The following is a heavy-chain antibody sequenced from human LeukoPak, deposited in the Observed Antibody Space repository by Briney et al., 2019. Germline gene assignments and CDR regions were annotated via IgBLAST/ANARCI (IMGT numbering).Heavy chain of an antibody. J-gene: IGHJ4*02. CDR2: IREDGTEK. CDR3: ARHVGISF. V-gene: IGHV3-7*01. Sequence: GGSLRLSCTAPGFTFSGAWMTWVRQAPGKGLEWVANIREDGTEKNYVDSVKGRFTISRDNAKNSLFLQMSSLRDDDTAIYYCARHVGISFWGQGTLVTVSS. CDR1: GFTFSGAW. D-gene: IGHD7-27*01.